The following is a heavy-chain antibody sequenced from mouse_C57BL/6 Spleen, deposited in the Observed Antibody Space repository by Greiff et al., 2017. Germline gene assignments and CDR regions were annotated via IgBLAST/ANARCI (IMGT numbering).Heavy chain of an antibody. CDR2: INPNNGGT. CDR1: GYTFTDYN. D-gene: IGHD1-1*01. J-gene: IGHJ4*01. CDR3: ARAEGSSYLYYAMDY. Sequence: EVQLQQSGPELVKPGASVKMSCKASGYTFTDYNMHWVKQSHGQSLEWIGYINPNNGGTSYNQKFKGKATLTVNTSSSTAYMELRSLTSEDSAVYYCARAEGSSYLYYAMDYWGQGTSVTVSS. V-gene: IGHV1-22*01.